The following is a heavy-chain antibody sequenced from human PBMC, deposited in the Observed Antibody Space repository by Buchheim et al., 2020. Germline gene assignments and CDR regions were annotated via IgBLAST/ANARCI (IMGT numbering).Heavy chain of an antibody. CDR1: GFTFSSYG. V-gene: IGHV3-30*03. J-gene: IGHJ4*02. D-gene: IGHD3-9*01. CDR3: ARSMDILTGLDY. CDR2: ISYDGSNK. Sequence: QVQLVESGGGVVQPGRSLRLSCAASGFTFSSYGMHWVRQAPGKGLEWVAVISYDGSNKYYADSVKGRFTISRDNSKTTLYLQMNSLGAEDTAVYYCARSMDILTGLDYWGQRTL.